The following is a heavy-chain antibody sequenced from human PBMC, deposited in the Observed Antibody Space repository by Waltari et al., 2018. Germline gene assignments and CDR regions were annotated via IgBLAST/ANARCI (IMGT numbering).Heavy chain of an antibody. V-gene: IGHV3-7*01. Sequence: EEQRVESGGALVQPGGSLRLSCAASGYTLRSYWMTWVRQAPGTGLSGVAIIQPEESQTSYVESVRGRLTISRDNAGKSLYLQMNSLRTEDTAVYYCARHGGSPRAEAIDIWGQGTLVTVSP. D-gene: IGHD1-26*01. CDR1: GYTLRSYW. J-gene: IGHJ3*02. CDR2: IQPEESQT. CDR3: ARHGGSPRAEAIDI.